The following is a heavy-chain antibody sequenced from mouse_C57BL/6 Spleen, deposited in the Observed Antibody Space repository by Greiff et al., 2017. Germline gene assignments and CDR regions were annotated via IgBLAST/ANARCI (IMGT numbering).Heavy chain of an antibody. V-gene: IGHV1-5*01. CDR3: TRSGYYCGSRDAMDY. J-gene: IGHJ4*01. Sequence: EVQLQQSGTVLARPGASVKMSCKTSGYTFTSYWMHWVKQRPGQGLEWIGAIYPGNSDTSYNQKFKGKAKLTAVTSASTAYMELSSLTNEDAAVYYCTRSGYYCGSRDAMDYWGPGTTVTVSS. CDR2: IYPGNSDT. D-gene: IGHD1-1*01. CDR1: GYTFTSYW.